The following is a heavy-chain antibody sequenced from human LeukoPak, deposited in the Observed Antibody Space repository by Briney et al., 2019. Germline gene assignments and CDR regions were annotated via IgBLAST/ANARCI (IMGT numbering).Heavy chain of an antibody. D-gene: IGHD5-24*01. CDR3: AKRDGYNYDY. CDR1: GFTFSSYA. CDR2: ITSSGGST. J-gene: IGHJ4*02. Sequence: PGGSLRLSCSASGFTFSSYAMHWVRQAPGKRLEYVSAITSSGGSTFYADSVKGRFTISRDNSKNTLCLQMTSLRPEDTAVYYCAKRDGYNYDYWGQGTLVTVYS. V-gene: IGHV3-64D*06.